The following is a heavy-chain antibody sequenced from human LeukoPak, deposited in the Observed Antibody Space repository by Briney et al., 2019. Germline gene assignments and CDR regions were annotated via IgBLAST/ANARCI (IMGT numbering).Heavy chain of an antibody. J-gene: IGHJ6*02. Sequence: SETLSLTCTVSGGSISGYYWTWIRQPPGKGLEWIGSVYDSGSTNYNPSLKSRVTISVDTSKNQFSLKLSSVTAADTAVYYCARLDVPRISGSYYYYGMDVWGQGTTVTVSS. V-gene: IGHV4-59*08. CDR2: VYDSGST. D-gene: IGHD1-26*01. CDR1: GGSISGYY. CDR3: ARLDVPRISGSYYYYGMDV.